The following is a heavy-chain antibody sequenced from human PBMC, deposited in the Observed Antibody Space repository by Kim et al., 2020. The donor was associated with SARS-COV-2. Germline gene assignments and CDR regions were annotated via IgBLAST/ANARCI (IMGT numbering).Heavy chain of an antibody. V-gene: IGHV3-13*04. CDR1: GFTFSSYD. J-gene: IGHJ4*02. CDR3: ARGSDSDSSAGELGY. D-gene: IGHD3-22*01. Sequence: GGSLRLSCAASGFTFSSYDMHWVRQATGKGLEWVSAIGTAGDTYYPGSVKGRFTISRENAKNSLYLQMNSLRAGDTAVYYCARGSDSDSSAGELGYWGQGTLVTVSS. CDR2: IGTAGDT.